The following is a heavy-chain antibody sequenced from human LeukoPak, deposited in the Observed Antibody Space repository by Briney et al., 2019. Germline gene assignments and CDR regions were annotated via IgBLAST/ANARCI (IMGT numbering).Heavy chain of an antibody. CDR2: SATTKPNSCTT. CDR3: VRVGTTRSGWYHFDN. J-gene: IGHJ4*02. V-gene: IGHV3-72*01. CDR1: GFSIADHH. D-gene: IGHD6-13*01. Sequence: GGSLRLSCAGAGFSIADHHMDWVRQAPGTGLEWIGRSATTKPNSCTTQYAASVRGRFTISRDDSQNSLYLHLNSLKTEDTAVYYCVRVGTTRSGWYHFDNWGLGTLVSVSS.